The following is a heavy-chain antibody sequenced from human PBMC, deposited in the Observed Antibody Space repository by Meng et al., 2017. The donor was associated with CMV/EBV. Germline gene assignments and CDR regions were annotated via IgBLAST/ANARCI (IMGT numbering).Heavy chain of an antibody. CDR3: ARGPGGRFDY. CDR2: TYYRSKWYN. J-gene: IGHJ4*02. D-gene: IGHD3-10*01. CDR1: GDSVSSNSTA. Sequence: SCAISGDSVSSNSTAWNWIRQSPSRGLEWLGRTYYRSKWYNDYAVSVKSRITINPDTSKSQFSLQLSSVTPEDTAVYYCARGPGGRFDYWGQGTLVTVSS. V-gene: IGHV6-1*01.